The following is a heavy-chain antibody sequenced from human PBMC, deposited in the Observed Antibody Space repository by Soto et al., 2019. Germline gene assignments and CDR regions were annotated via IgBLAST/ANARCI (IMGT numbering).Heavy chain of an antibody. V-gene: IGHV1-69*12. J-gene: IGHJ6*02. Sequence: QVQLVQSGAEVKKPGSSVTVSCKASGGTFGNSAISWVRQAPGQGLEWMGGIIPIFPTPDYAQKFQGRVTITADAATSTASLELTSLRSEDTAVYYCALDNARLQLGANYSSAMDLWCQRTTVTLSS. CDR1: GGTFGNSA. D-gene: IGHD1-1*01. CDR2: IIPIFPTP. CDR3: ALDNARLQLGANYSSAMDL.